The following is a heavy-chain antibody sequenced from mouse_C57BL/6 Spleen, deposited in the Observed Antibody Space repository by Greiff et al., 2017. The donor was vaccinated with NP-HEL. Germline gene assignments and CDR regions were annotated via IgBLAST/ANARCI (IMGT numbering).Heavy chain of an antibody. J-gene: IGHJ3*01. Sequence: EVHLVESGGGLVQPKGSLKLSCAASGFTFNTYAMHWVRQAPGKGLEWVARIRSKSSNYATYYADSVKDRFTISRDDSQSMLYLQMNNLKTEDTAMYYCVSPTAQATGFAYWGQGTLVTVSA. V-gene: IGHV10-3*01. CDR2: IRSKSSNYAT. CDR3: VSPTAQATGFAY. CDR1: GFTFNTYA. D-gene: IGHD3-2*02.